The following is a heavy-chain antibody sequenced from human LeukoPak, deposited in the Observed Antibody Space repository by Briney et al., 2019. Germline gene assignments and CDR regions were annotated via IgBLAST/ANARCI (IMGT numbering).Heavy chain of an antibody. CDR3: ARSLDSSGWYGNPDAFDI. J-gene: IGHJ3*02. CDR2: IYYSGST. Sequence: PSETLSLTCTVSGGSISSSSYYWAWMRQPPGKRLEWIGSIYYSGSTYYNPSLTSRITISVDTSKNQFSLKLSSVTAADTAAYYCARSLDSSGWYGNPDAFDIWGQGTMVTVSS. V-gene: IGHV4-39*07. CDR1: GGSISSSSYY. D-gene: IGHD6-19*01.